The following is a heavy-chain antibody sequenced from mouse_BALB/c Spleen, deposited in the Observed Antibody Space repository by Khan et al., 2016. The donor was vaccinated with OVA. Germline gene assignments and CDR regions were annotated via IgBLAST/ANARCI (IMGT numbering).Heavy chain of an antibody. V-gene: IGHV5-4*02. CDR1: GFTFSDYY. D-gene: IGHD2-13*01. CDR3: GRGYYGDPFAY. J-gene: IGHJ3*01. Sequence: EVELVESGGGLMKPGGSLKLSCAASGFTFSDYYMYWVRQTPEKRLEWVATISDINSYIYYQANVKGRFTISRDTAKNNLYLQMNSLRSEDTAMYYCGRGYYGDPFAYWGQGILVTVSA. CDR2: ISDINSYI.